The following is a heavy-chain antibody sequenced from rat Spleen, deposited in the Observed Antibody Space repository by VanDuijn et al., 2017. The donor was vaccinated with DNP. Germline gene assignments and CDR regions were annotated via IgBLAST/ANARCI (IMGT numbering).Heavy chain of an antibody. CDR2: ITPSGGST. CDR1: GFTFSGYY. V-gene: IGHV5-25*01. J-gene: IGHJ2*01. Sequence: EVQLVESGGGLVQPGRSLKLSCAASGFTFSGYYMDWIRQVPRKGLEWVASITPSGGSTYYRDSVKGRFTISRDNAKSTLYLQMNSLRSEDMATYYCARWGGDYFDYWGQGVMVTVSS. CDR3: ARWGGDYFDY.